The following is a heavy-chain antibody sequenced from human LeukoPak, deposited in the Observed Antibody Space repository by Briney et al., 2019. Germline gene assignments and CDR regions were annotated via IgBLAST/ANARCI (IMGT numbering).Heavy chain of an antibody. CDR2: ISGSGGST. CDR1: GFTFSSYA. J-gene: IGHJ3*02. CDR3: GKVPFLEWSRDAFDI. D-gene: IGHD3-3*02. V-gene: IGHV3-23*01. Sequence: PGGSLRLSCAASGFTFSSYAMSWVRQAPGKGLEWVSAISGSGGSTYYADSVKGRFTISRDNSKNTLYLQMNSLRAEDTAVYYCGKVPFLEWSRDAFDIWGQGTMVTVSS.